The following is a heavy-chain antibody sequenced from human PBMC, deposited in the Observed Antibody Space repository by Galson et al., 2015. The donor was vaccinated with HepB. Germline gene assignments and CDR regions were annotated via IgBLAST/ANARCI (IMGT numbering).Heavy chain of an antibody. CDR3: ARGSIAVAYDAFDI. CDR2: AYYRSKWYN. CDR1: GDSISSNSAA. V-gene: IGHV6-1*01. J-gene: IGHJ3*02. Sequence: CAISGDSISSNSAAWNWIRQSPSRGLEWLGRAYYRSKWYNDYAVSVKSRITINPDTSKNQFSLQLNSVTPEDTAVYYCARGSIAVAYDAFDIWGQGTMVTVSS. D-gene: IGHD6-19*01.